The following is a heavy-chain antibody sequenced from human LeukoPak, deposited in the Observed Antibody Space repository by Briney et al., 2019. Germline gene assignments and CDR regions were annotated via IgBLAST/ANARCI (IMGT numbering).Heavy chain of an antibody. J-gene: IGHJ4*02. CDR1: GFTSGFTFGDYA. D-gene: IGHD3-22*01. CDR2: IRTKAYGGTT. V-gene: IGHV3-49*04. Sequence: GRSLRLSCTASGFTSGFTFGDYAMSWVRQAPGKGLEWVGFIRTKAYGGTTEYAASVKGRFTISRDGSKSIAYLQMNSLKTEDTAVYYCTRTYYDSSGYLFDYWGRGTLVTVSS. CDR3: TRTYYDSSGYLFDY.